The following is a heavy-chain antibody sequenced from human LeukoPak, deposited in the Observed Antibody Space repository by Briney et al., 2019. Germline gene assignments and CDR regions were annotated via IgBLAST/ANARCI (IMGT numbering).Heavy chain of an antibody. CDR2: ISAYNGNT. CDR3: ARVQITIFGVVIGWFDP. CDR1: GYTFTSYG. Sequence: ASVKVSCKASGYTFTSYGISGVRQAPGQGLEWMGWISAYNGNTNYAQKLQGRVTMTTDTSTSTAYMELRSLRSDDTAVYYCARVQITIFGVVIGWFDPWGQGTLVTVSS. V-gene: IGHV1-18*01. D-gene: IGHD3-3*01. J-gene: IGHJ5*02.